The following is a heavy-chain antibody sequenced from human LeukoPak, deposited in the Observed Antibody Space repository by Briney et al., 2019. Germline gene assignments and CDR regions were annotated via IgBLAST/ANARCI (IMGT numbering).Heavy chain of an antibody. Sequence: SETLSLTCTVSGGSISRGGYYWRWIRQHPGTGLEWIGYIYYSGSTYYNPSLKSRVTISVDTSKNQFSLKLSSVTAADTAVYYCARAGWEQLEVFDYWGQGTLVTVSS. V-gene: IGHV4-31*03. CDR3: ARAGWEQLEVFDY. CDR1: GGSISRGGYY. D-gene: IGHD6-6*01. CDR2: IYYSGST. J-gene: IGHJ4*02.